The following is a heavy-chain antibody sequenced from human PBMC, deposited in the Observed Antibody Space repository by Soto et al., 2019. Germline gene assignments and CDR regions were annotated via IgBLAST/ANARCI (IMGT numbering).Heavy chain of an antibody. Sequence: EVQLLESGGGLVQPGGSLRLSFAASGFTFSSYAMSWVRQAPGKGLGWVSAISGSGGSTYYADSVKGRFTTTRDNSKNTLYLQMNSLRAEDTAVYYCAYSSTPFDYWGQGTLVTVSS. D-gene: IGHD6-13*01. V-gene: IGHV3-23*01. CDR1: GFTFSSYA. CDR2: ISGSGGST. J-gene: IGHJ4*02. CDR3: AYSSTPFDY.